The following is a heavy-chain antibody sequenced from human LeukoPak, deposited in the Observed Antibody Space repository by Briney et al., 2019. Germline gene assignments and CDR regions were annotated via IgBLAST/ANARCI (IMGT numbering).Heavy chain of an antibody. V-gene: IGHV3-15*01. Sequence: TGGSLRLSCAASGFTFSNYGMHWVRQAPGKGLEWVGRITIKTDGETTGYAAAVKGRFTISRDDSKNTLYLQMNSLKAEDTALYYCTTVAGEQPFIDSWGQGTLVSVSS. J-gene: IGHJ4*02. CDR2: ITIKTDGETT. D-gene: IGHD3-16*01. CDR1: GFTFSNYG. CDR3: TTVAGEQPFIDS.